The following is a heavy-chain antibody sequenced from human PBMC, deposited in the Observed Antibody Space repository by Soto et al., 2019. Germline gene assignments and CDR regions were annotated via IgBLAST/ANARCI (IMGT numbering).Heavy chain of an antibody. Sequence: GGSLRLSCAASGFTFSSYAMHWVRQAPGKGLEWVAVISYDGSNKYYADSVKGRFTISRDNSKNTLYLQMNSLRAEDTAVYYCARDPVVLLWLVQYCFDYWGQGTLVTVSS. V-gene: IGHV3-30-3*01. D-gene: IGHD6-19*01. CDR1: GFTFSSYA. CDR3: ARDPVVLLWLVQYCFDY. J-gene: IGHJ4*02. CDR2: ISYDGSNK.